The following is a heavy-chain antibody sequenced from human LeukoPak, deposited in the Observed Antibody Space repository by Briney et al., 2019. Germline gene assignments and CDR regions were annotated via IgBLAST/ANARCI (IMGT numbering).Heavy chain of an antibody. Sequence: GGSLRLSCVASGFTFSSYNVNWVRQAPGKGLEWVSSISGTATYIYYADSVRGRFTISRDNAKKSVYLQMNSLRVEDTAVYYCARDTTVTPDYWGQGTLVTVSS. V-gene: IGHV3-21*01. J-gene: IGHJ4*02. D-gene: IGHD4-17*01. CDR2: ISGTATYI. CDR3: ARDTTVTPDY. CDR1: GFTFSSYN.